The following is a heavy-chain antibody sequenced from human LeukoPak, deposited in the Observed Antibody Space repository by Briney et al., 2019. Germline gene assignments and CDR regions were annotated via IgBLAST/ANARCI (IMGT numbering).Heavy chain of an antibody. Sequence: GGSLRLSCTASGFTFGDYAMSWFRQAPGKGLEWVGFTRSKAYGGTTEYAASVKGRFTISRDDSKSIAYLQMNSLKTEDTAVYYCTRDRCGGDCYSDYWGQGTLVTVSP. V-gene: IGHV3-49*03. J-gene: IGHJ4*02. CDR1: GFTFGDYA. CDR3: TRDRCGGDCYSDY. D-gene: IGHD2-21*02. CDR2: TRSKAYGGTT.